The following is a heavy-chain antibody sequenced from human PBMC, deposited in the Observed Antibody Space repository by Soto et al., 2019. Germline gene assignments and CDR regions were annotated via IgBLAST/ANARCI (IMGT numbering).Heavy chain of an antibody. Sequence: KPSETLSLTCAVYGGSFSGYYWSWIRQPPGKGLEWIGEINHSGSTNYNPSLKSRVTISVDTSKNQFSLKLSSVTAADTAVYYCARARNRTNGDYWGQGTLVTVSS. J-gene: IGHJ4*02. CDR3: ARARNRTNGDY. CDR1: GGSFSGYY. CDR2: INHSGST. V-gene: IGHV4-34*01. D-gene: IGHD1-1*01.